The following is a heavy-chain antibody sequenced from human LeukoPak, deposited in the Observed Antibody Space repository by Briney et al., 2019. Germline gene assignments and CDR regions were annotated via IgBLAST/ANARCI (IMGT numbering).Heavy chain of an antibody. CDR1: GGSISSHD. CDR2: IYDSGST. V-gene: IGHV4-59*11. CDR3: ARGRRGRYYDISRYNYFDY. J-gene: IGHJ4*02. D-gene: IGHD3-22*01. Sequence: PSETLSLTCTVSGGSISSHDWGWIRQPPGKGLEWIGYIYDSGSTTYNPSLKSRVTKLVDTSKDQVSLKLSSVTAADTAVYYCARGRRGRYYDISRYNYFDYWGQGTLVSVSS.